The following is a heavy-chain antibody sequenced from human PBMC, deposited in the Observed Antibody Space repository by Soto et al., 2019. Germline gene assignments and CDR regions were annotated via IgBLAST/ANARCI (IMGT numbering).Heavy chain of an antibody. CDR2: INHSGST. CDR1: GWSCSGYY. Sequence: SETLSLTCAFYGWSCSGYYWTLIRQPPGTGLEWIGEINHSGSTNYNPSLKSRVTISVDTSKNQFSLKLTSVTAADTAVYYCARDVPAATSYGMDVWGQGTTVTV. CDR3: ARDVPAATSYGMDV. J-gene: IGHJ6*02. D-gene: IGHD2-2*01. V-gene: IGHV4-34*01.